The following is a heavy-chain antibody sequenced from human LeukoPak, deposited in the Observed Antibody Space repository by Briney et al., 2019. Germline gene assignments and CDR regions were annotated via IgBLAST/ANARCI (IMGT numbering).Heavy chain of an antibody. Sequence: ASVKVSCKASGYTFTSYYMHWVRQAPGQGLEWMGWINPNSGGTNYAQKFQGRVTMTRDTSISTAYMELSRLRSDDTAVYYCARYYYDSSGYYPWGQGTLVTVSS. CDR1: GYTFTSYY. V-gene: IGHV1-2*02. J-gene: IGHJ5*02. CDR3: ARYYYDSSGYYP. CDR2: INPNSGGT. D-gene: IGHD3-22*01.